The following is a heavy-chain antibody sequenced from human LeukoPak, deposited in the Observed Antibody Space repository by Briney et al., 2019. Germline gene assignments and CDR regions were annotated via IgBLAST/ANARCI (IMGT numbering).Heavy chain of an antibody. J-gene: IGHJ4*02. CDR1: GFIFGDFY. Sequence: GGSLRLSCVGSGFIFGDFYMNWIRQAPGKGLEWISFITSSGDSIYYADSVKGRFTVFRDNAKNSLYLQMNSLRAEDTAVYFCARDPEYCDNWGQGTLVSVSS. CDR2: ITSSGDSI. D-gene: IGHD1-14*01. V-gene: IGHV3-11*01. CDR3: ARDPEYCDN.